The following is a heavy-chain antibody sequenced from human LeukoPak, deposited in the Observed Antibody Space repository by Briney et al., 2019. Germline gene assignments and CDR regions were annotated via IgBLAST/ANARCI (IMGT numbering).Heavy chain of an antibody. CDR2: IWYDGSNK. V-gene: IGHV3-33*01. J-gene: IGHJ6*03. CDR3: ARESGLLAAPYYYYYMDV. CDR1: GFTFSSYG. Sequence: PGGSLRLSCAASGFTFSSYGMHWVRQAPGKGLEWVAVIWYDGSNKYYADSVKGRFTISRDNPKNTLYLQMNSLRAEDTAVYYCARESGLLAAPYYYYYMDVWGKGTTVTVSS. D-gene: IGHD3-3*02.